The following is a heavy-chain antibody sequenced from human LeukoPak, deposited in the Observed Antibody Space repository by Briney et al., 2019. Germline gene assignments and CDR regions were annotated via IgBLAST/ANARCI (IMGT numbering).Heavy chain of an antibody. Sequence: GGSLRLSCAASGFTFSSYSMNWVRQAPGKGLEWVSSISSSSSYIYYADSVKGRFTISGDNAKKSLYLQMNSLRAEDTAVYYCARATTYDILTGFSDYWGQGTLVTVSS. CDR1: GFTFSSYS. J-gene: IGHJ4*02. V-gene: IGHV3-21*01. CDR2: ISSSSSYI. CDR3: ARATTYDILTGFSDY. D-gene: IGHD3-9*01.